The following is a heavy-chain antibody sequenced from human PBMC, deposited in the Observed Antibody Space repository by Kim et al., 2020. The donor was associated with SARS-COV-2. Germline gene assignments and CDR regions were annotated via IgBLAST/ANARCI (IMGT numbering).Heavy chain of an antibody. CDR2: IWYDGSNK. D-gene: IGHD5-12*01. Sequence: GGSLRLSCAASGFTFSSYGMHWVRQAPGKGLEWVAVIWYDGSNKYYADSVKGRFTISRDNSKNTLYLQMNSLRAEDTAVYYCARGGDEMATFYFDLWGRGTLVTVSS. V-gene: IGHV3-33*01. CDR1: GFTFSSYG. J-gene: IGHJ2*01. CDR3: ARGGDEMATFYFDL.